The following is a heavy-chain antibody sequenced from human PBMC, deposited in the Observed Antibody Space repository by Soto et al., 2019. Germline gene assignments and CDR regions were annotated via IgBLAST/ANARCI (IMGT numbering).Heavy chain of an antibody. D-gene: IGHD2-15*01. CDR1: GGSISSYY. V-gene: IGHV4-59*01. Sequence: SETLSLTCTVSGGSISSYYWSWIRQPPGKGLEWIGYIYYSGSTNYNPSLKSRVTISVDTSKNQFSLKLSSVTAADTAVYYCASDRRYCSGGSCYPNWFDPWGQGTLVTVSS. CDR3: ASDRRYCSGGSCYPNWFDP. J-gene: IGHJ5*02. CDR2: IYYSGST.